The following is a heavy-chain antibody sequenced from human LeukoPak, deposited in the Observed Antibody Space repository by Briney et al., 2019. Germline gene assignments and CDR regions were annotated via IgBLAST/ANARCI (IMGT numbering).Heavy chain of an antibody. CDR1: GGSISSYY. CDR3: ARGKKYYFDY. V-gene: IGHV4-59*01. J-gene: IGHJ4*02. Sequence: NSSETLSLTCTVSGGSISSYYWSWIRQPPGKGLEWIGYIYYSGSTNYNPSPKSRVTISVDTSKNQFSLKLSSVTAADTAVYYCARGKKYYFDYWGQGTLVTVSS. CDR2: IYYSGST.